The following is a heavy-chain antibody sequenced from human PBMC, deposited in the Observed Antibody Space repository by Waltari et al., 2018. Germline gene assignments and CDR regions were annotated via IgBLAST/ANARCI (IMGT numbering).Heavy chain of an antibody. V-gene: IGHV1-69*05. CDR2: IIPIFGTA. D-gene: IGHD3-9*01. J-gene: IGHJ1*01. CDR1: GGTFSSYA. CDR3: ASEHYDILTGYYAGAEYFQH. Sequence: QVQLVQSGAEVTKPGSSVKVSCKASGGTFSSYAISWVRQAPGQGLEWMGGIIPIFGTANYAQKFQGRVTITTDESTSTAYMELSSVTAADTAVYYCASEHYDILTGYYAGAEYFQHWGQGTLVTFSS.